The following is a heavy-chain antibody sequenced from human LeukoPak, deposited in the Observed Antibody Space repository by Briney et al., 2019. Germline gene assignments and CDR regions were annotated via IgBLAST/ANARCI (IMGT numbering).Heavy chain of an antibody. CDR1: GFTFSSYE. CDR2: IKQDGSEK. J-gene: IGHJ6*03. CDR3: ARDVPTGTYYYYYYMDV. D-gene: IGHD1-14*01. Sequence: GGSLRLSCAASGFTFSSYEMNWVRQAPGKGLEWVANIKQDGSEKYYVDSVKGRFTISRDNAKSSLYLQMNSLRAEDTAVYYCARDVPTGTYYYYYYMDVWGKGTTVTVSS. V-gene: IGHV3-7*01.